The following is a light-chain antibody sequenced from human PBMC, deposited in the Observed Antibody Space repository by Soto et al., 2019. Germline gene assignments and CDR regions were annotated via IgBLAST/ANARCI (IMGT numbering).Light chain of an antibody. CDR1: RSDVGSYNL. CDR2: EVS. Sequence: QSVLTQFDSWSGSPGQSITISCTGTRSDVGSYNLVSWYQQHPGKAPKLTIYEVSKRPSWVSNRFSGSKSGNTASLTISGLQSEDEADYYCCSNSGSSTYVFGTGT. V-gene: IGLV2-23*02. J-gene: IGLJ1*01. CDR3: CSNSGSSTYV.